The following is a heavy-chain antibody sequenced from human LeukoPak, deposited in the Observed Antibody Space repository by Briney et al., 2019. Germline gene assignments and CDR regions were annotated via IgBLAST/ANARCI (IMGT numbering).Heavy chain of an antibody. D-gene: IGHD3-10*01. CDR2: INAGNGNT. CDR3: ARSSYYYGSGSYYNDY. V-gene: IGHV1-3*01. Sequence: GASVKVSCKASGYTFTSYATHWVRQAPGQRLGWMGWINAGNGNTKYSQKFQGRVTITRDTSASTAYMELSSLRSEDTAVYYCARSSYYYGSGSYYNDYWGQGTLVTVSS. J-gene: IGHJ4*02. CDR1: GYTFTSYA.